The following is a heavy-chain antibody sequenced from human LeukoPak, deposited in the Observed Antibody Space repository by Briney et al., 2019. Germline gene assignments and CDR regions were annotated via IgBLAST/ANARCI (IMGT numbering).Heavy chain of an antibody. V-gene: IGHV1-8*03. D-gene: IGHD2-21*02. Sequence: ASVKVSCKTSGYTFTTYHINWVRQASGQGLEWLGWMNPYSGDRGYAQRFQGRLSITSDTSISTAYMELGSLKSDDTAVYFCARTASLTASGYDCWGQGTLVTVSS. J-gene: IGHJ4*02. CDR2: MNPYSGDR. CDR1: GYTFTTYH. CDR3: ARTASLTASGYDC.